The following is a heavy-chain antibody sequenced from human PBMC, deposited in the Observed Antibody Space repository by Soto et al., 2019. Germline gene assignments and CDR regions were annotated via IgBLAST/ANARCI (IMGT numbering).Heavy chain of an antibody. CDR3: AREDAARIERWFDA. D-gene: IGHD6-6*01. V-gene: IGHV4-31*11. CDR1: GGSIISASYS. J-gene: IGHJ5*02. CDR2: IYSSGST. Sequence: PSETLSLTCAVSGGSIISASYSWNWIRQSPGRGLEWIGHIYSSGSTYYNPSLKSRVSISVDTSNNQFSLKLTSVIAADTAVYFCAREDAARIERWFDAWGQGILVTVSS.